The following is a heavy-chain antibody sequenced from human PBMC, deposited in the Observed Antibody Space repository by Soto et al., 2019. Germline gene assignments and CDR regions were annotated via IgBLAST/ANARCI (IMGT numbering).Heavy chain of an antibody. Sequence: GASVKVSCKASGGTFSSYAISWVRQAPGQGLEWMGGIIPIFGTANYAQKFQGRVTITADESTSTAYMELSSLRSEDTAVYYCARAERGRAVATWYFDYWGQGTLVTVSS. CDR2: IIPIFGTA. CDR3: ARAERGRAVATWYFDY. D-gene: IGHD6-19*01. CDR1: GGTFSSYA. V-gene: IGHV1-69*13. J-gene: IGHJ4*02.